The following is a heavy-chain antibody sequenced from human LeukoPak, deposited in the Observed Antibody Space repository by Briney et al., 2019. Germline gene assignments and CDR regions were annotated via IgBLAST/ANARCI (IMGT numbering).Heavy chain of an antibody. D-gene: IGHD3-16*02. CDR3: ARSQAYDYVWGSYRYYRGGYFDY. Sequence: ASVKVSCKASGYTFTGYYMHWVRQAPGQRLEWMGWINPNSGGTNYAQKFQGRVTMTRDTSISTAYMELSRLRSDDTAVYYCARSQAYDYVWGSYRYYRGGYFDYWGQGTLVTVSS. J-gene: IGHJ4*02. CDR1: GYTFTGYY. CDR2: INPNSGGT. V-gene: IGHV1-2*02.